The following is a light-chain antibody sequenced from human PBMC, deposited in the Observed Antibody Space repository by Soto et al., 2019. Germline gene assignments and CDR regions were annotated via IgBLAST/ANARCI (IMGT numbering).Light chain of an antibody. CDR1: KNVSYF. V-gene: IGKV3-11*01. Sequence: EILLTQSPATLSLSPGKRATLSCRASKNVSYFLSWYHQKPGQAPRLLIYDTSNRATGFPARFSCSGTGTDFTLTISSLEPEDFAVYYCHQRSSWPLTFGGGTKVEIK. CDR2: DTS. J-gene: IGKJ4*01. CDR3: HQRSSWPLT.